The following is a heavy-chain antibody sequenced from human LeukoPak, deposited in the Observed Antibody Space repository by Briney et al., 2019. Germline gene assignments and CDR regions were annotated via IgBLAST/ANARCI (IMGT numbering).Heavy chain of an antibody. CDR1: GFTFSSYS. CDR2: ISSSSSYI. D-gene: IGHD2-15*01. V-gene: IGHV3-21*01. Sequence: GGSLRLSCAASGFTFSSYSMNWVRQAPGKGLEWVSSISSSSSYIYYADSVEGRFTISRDNAKNSLYLQMNSLRAEDTAVYYCARDPTGACSGGSCYSWGQGTLVTVSS. J-gene: IGHJ5*02. CDR3: ARDPTGACSGGSCYS.